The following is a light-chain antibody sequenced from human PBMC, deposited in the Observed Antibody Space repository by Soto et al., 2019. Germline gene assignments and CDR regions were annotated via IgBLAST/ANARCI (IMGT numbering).Light chain of an antibody. CDR2: DDN. Sequence: QSAVTQPPCASGSPGQSVTISCTGTKNDIGVYDFVSWYQHHPGKAPRLIIYDDNDRPSGIPERFSGSNSGNTATLTISRVEAGDEADYYCQVWDSSTDHRVFGTGTKVTAL. CDR1: KNDIGVYDF. CDR3: QVWDSSTDHRV. J-gene: IGLJ1*01. V-gene: IGLV2-8*01.